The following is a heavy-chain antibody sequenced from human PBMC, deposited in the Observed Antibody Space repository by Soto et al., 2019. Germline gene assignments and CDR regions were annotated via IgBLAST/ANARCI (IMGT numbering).Heavy chain of an antibody. CDR2: ISSSSSYT. D-gene: IGHD2-2*01. V-gene: IGHV3-11*06. CDR1: GFTFSDYY. CDR3: ARDSQPAANYAYGTDV. Sequence: SLSWAASGFTFSDYYMSGIRQAPVKGLEWVSYISSSSSYTNYADSVKGRFTISRDNAKNSLYLQMNSLRAEETAVYYCARDSQPAANYAYGTDVWGQGSTFTVSS. J-gene: IGHJ6*02.